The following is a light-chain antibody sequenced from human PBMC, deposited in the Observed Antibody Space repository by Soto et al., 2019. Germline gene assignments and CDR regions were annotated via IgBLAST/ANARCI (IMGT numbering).Light chain of an antibody. CDR3: QQYASSPLT. CDR2: GAS. Sequence: EIVLTQSPGTLSLSSGERATLSRRASQSVRSNYLAWYQQKPGQAPRLLLYGASSRATGIPDRFVGSGSGTDFTLTISRLEPEDFAVDYCQQYASSPLTFGGGTKVEIK. J-gene: IGKJ4*01. V-gene: IGKV3-20*01. CDR1: QSVRSNY.